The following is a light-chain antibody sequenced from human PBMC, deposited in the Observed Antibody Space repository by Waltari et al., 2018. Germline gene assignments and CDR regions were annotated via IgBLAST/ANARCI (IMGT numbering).Light chain of an antibody. CDR1: ASSTQY. CDR2: EDS. J-gene: IGLJ2*01. CDR3: LSPDSSGTYVV. V-gene: IGLV3-10*01. Sequence: SYELTQPPSVSVSPGQTASITCSGHASSTQYAYWYHQKSGQAPVLAIFEDSKRPPGIPERISGSSSGTMATLTLSGAQLEDEGDYYCLSPDSSGTYVVFGGGTKLTVL.